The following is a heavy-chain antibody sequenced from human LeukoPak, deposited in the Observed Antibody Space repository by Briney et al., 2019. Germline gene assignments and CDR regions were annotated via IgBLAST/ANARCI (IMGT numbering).Heavy chain of an antibody. V-gene: IGHV3-9*03. CDR1: GFTFDDYA. CDR3: AKREAVAGTAMDGGAFDI. D-gene: IGHD6-19*01. J-gene: IGHJ3*02. CDR2: ISWNSGTI. Sequence: PGGSLRLSCAASGFTFDDYAMHWVRQAPGKGLEWVSGISWNSGTIGYADSVKGRFTIPRDNAKNSLYLQMNSLRAEDMALYYCAKREAVAGTAMDGGAFDIWGQGTMVTVSS.